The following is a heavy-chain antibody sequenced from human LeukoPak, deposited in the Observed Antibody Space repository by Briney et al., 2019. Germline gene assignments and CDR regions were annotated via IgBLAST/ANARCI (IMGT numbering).Heavy chain of an antibody. CDR1: GESFGGNF. D-gene: IGHD1-26*01. CDR2: IDTHEIT. V-gene: IGHV4-34*01. J-gene: IGHJ4*02. CDR3: ARGGGGAKAFYFDY. Sequence: SETLSLTCAVSGESFGGNFWTWIRQSPGNGLEWFGEIDTHEITNYNPALKSRVTMSVDTTRKRFSLRLTSESAADTGVYYCARGGGGAKAFYFDYWGQGSLVTVSS.